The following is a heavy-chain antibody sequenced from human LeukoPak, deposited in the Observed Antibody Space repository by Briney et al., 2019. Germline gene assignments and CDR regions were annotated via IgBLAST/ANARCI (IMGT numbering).Heavy chain of an antibody. CDR3: ARDRDPIIAVAGTLDY. CDR2: ISYDGSNK. CDR1: GFTFRTYA. J-gene: IGHJ4*02. Sequence: GGSLRLSCAASGFTFRTYAMHWVRQAPGKGLEWVAVISYDGSNKYYADSVKGRFTISRDNSKNTLYLQMNSLRAEDTAAYYCARDRDPIIAVAGTLDYWGQGTLVTVSS. V-gene: IGHV3-30-3*01. D-gene: IGHD6-19*01.